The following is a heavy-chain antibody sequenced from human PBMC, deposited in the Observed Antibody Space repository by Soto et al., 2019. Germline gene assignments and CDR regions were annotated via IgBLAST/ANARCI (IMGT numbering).Heavy chain of an antibody. CDR3: ATRITVFGLLIPPFDP. CDR1: GGAVNGSY. D-gene: IGHD3-3*01. CDR2: INHTGGT. J-gene: IGHJ5*02. V-gene: IGHV4-34*01. Sequence: LSLTCAVYGGAVNGSYWNWIRQPPVKGLEWIGEINHTGGTHYNPSLKSRVTMSVDTSKNQFSLRLSSVTAADTAIYYCATRITVFGLLIPPFDPWGQGTQVTVSS.